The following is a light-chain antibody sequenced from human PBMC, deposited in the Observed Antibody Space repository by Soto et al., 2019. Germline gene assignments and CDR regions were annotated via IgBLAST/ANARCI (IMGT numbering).Light chain of an antibody. CDR3: QQYGSSLFT. Sequence: MMQSPATLSGSPGEGATLSCRASQGIGDTLAWYQHKPGQAPRVLIYGTSIRASGVPERFSSGGSGTDFTLTITRLEPEDFAVYYCQQYGSSLFTFGPGTKVDIK. J-gene: IGKJ3*01. CDR1: QGIGDT. CDR2: GTS. V-gene: IGKV3-20*01.